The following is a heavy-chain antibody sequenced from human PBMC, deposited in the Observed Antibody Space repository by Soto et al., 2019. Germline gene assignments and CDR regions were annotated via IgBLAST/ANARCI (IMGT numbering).Heavy chain of an antibody. D-gene: IGHD2-2*01. J-gene: IGHJ5*02. Sequence: VASVKVSCKASGYTFTSYGISWVRQAPGQGLEWMGWISAYNGNTNYAQKLQGRVTMTTDTSTSTAYMELRSLRSEDTAVYYCARVWETYCSSTSCYDGHWFDPWGQGTLVTVSS. CDR3: ARVWETYCSSTSCYDGHWFDP. V-gene: IGHV1-18*01. CDR2: ISAYNGNT. CDR1: GYTFTSYG.